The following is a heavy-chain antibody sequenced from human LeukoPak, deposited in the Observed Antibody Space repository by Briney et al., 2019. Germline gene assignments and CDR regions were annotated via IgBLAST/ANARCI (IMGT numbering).Heavy chain of an antibody. CDR1: GGSISSNNYY. V-gene: IGHV4-30-4*01. Sequence: PSETLSLTCTVSGGSISSNNYYWTWIRQPPGKGLEWIAYIYYSGSTYYNPSLKSRVTISVDKSKNQFSLKVSSVTAADTAVYFCARETFNSGLDYWGQGILVTVSS. J-gene: IGHJ4*02. CDR3: ARETFNSGLDY. D-gene: IGHD4-23*01. CDR2: IYYSGST.